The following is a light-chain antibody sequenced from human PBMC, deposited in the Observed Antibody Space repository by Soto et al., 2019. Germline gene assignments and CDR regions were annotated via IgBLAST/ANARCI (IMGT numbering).Light chain of an antibody. V-gene: IGKV1-5*01. Sequence: DIQMTQSPSTLSASVGERVTITCRASQSVSNWLAWYQQKPGKAPKLLIYDVSSLESGVPSRFSGSGSGTEFILTISSLQPDDFATYYCQQYYSYSWTFDQGTKVEMK. CDR2: DVS. CDR1: QSVSNW. J-gene: IGKJ1*01. CDR3: QQYYSYSWT.